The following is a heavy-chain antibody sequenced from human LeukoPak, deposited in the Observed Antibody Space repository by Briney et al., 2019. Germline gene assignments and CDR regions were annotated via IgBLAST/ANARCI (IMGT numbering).Heavy chain of an antibody. CDR2: INWVGDTS. D-gene: IGHD4-17*01. CDR1: GFAFDDYA. J-gene: IGHJ4*02. CDR3: AKDRQYGDYGGGDFFDS. V-gene: IGHV3-43D*03. Sequence: GGSLRLSCAASGFAFDDYAMHWVRQAPGKGLQWISSINWVGDTSSYADSVKGRFTVSRDNTEGSLYLQMESLRSEDTALYYCAKDRQYGDYGGGDFFDSWGQGTLVTVSS.